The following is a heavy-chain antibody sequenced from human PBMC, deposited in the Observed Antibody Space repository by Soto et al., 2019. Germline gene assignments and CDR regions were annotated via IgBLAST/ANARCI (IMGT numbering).Heavy chain of an antibody. J-gene: IGHJ3*02. CDR2: IIPIFGTA. CDR3: ARVGAVLGAFDI. CDR1: GVTFSSYA. V-gene: IGHV1-69*06. D-gene: IGHD3-16*01. Sequence: SVKVSGKASGVTFSSYAISWVRQAPGQGLEWMGGIIPIFGTANYAQKLQGRVTITADKSTSTAYMELSSLRSEDTAVYYCARVGAVLGAFDIWGQGTMVTVSS.